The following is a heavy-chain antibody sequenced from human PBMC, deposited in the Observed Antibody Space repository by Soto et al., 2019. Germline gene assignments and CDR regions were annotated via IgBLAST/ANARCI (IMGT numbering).Heavy chain of an antibody. CDR1: GFSLTTTEVG. CDR3: VHRDIQRCSNTNCHANFDH. J-gene: IGHJ4*02. V-gene: IGHV2-5*02. CDR2: VYWDDDK. D-gene: IGHD2-2*01. Sequence: SGPTLVNPTQTLTLTCSFSGFSLTTTEVGVGWIRQPPGRAPEWLALVYWDDDKRYSPSLKSRLTITKDTSKNHVVLTMTNMDPVDTATYYCVHRDIQRCSNTNCHANFDHWGQGILVTVSS.